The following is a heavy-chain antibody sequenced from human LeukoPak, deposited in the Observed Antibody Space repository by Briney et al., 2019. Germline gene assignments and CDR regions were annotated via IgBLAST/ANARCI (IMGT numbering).Heavy chain of an antibody. CDR2: IYNSGST. CDR3: ARVRSGGLYFYYYMDV. V-gene: IGHV4-59*01. D-gene: IGHD6-25*01. J-gene: IGHJ6*03. CDR1: GGSISSYY. Sequence: PSETLSLTCTVSGGSISSYYWSWIRQPPGKGLEWIGYIYNSGSTKYNPSLKSRVTISVDTSKNQFSLKLSSVTAADTAVYYCARVRSGGLYFYYYMDVWGKGTTVTVSS.